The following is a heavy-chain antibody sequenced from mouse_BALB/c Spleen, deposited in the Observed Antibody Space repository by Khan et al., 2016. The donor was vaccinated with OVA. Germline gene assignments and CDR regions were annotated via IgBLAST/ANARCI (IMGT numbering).Heavy chain of an antibody. J-gene: IGHJ4*01. CDR2: ISNSGSA. V-gene: IGHV3-2*02. D-gene: IGHD4-1*01. CDR3: ASELGRYYAMDY. Sequence: EVQLQESGPGLVKPSQSLSLTCTVTGYSITRDYAWNWIRQFPGNKLEWMGYISNSGSASYNQSLKSRISITRDTSKNQFFLQLDSVNTEDTATYYCASELGRYYAMDYWGQGTSVTVSS. CDR1: GYSITRDYA.